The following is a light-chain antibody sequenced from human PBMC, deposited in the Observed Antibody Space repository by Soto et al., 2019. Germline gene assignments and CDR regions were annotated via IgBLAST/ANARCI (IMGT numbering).Light chain of an antibody. J-gene: IGKJ5*01. V-gene: IGKV3-20*01. CDR3: QQYGTSPPDT. CDR1: HSVTTH. CDR2: GAS. Sequence: EIVLPQSPDTLSLSPGERATLSCWASHSVTTHLAWFQQKPGQATRLLLHGASSRADGIPDRFSGSGSGTDFTLTISRLEPEDVASYYCQQYGTSPPDTFGQGTRLEI.